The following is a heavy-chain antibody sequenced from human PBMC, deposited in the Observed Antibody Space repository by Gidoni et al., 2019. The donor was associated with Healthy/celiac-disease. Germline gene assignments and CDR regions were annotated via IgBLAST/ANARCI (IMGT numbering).Heavy chain of an antibody. V-gene: IGHV1-69*01. CDR2: IIPIFGTA. J-gene: IGHJ6*03. Sequence: QVQLVQSGAEVKKPGSSVQVSCKASGCTFSSDAISWVPHAPGQGLEWMGGIIPIFGTANYAKKFQGRVTITADESTSTAYMELSSLRSEDTAVYYCARVRNYYYYYMDVWGKGTTVTVSS. CDR3: ARVRNYYYYYMDV. CDR1: GCTFSSDA.